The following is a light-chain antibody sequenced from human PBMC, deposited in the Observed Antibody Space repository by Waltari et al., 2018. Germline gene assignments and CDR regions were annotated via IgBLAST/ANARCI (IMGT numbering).Light chain of an antibody. V-gene: IGKV3-20*01. J-gene: IGKJ1*01. CDR3: QNHERLPAT. CDR1: QRVGKD. CDR2: AAS. Sequence: EVVFTQSPGTRSLSPGEKATLSFRASQRVGKDIVWYQQRPGQAPRPLIYAASTRATGIPDRFSGSGSGTDFSLTISRLEPEDFAVYYCQNHERLPATFGQGTKVEI.